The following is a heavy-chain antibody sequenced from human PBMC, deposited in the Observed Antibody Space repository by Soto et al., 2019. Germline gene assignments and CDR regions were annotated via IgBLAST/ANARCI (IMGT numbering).Heavy chain of an antibody. V-gene: IGHV3-11*06. J-gene: IGHJ4*02. Sequence: PGGSLRLSCAASVFTFSDYYMSWIRQAPGKGLEWVSYISSSSSDTNYADSVRGRFTISRDNAKNSLYLQMNGLRAEDTAVYYCVRDIARVGDTYYYDYWGQGTLVTVSS. CDR3: VRDIARVGDTYYYDY. D-gene: IGHD1-26*01. CDR1: VFTFSDYY. CDR2: ISSSSSDT.